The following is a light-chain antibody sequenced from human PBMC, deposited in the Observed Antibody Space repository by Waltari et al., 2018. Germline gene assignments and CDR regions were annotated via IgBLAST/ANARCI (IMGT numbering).Light chain of an antibody. CDR2: SGS. CDR3: MQALQSPLT. J-gene: IGKJ4*01. Sequence: DVVMTQSLLFQRVTPGEPASSSCRASQTLLNSNGYNYLDWFLQKPGQSPQLLIYSGSNRASGVPDRFSGSGSGTDFTLKISRVEAEDVGIYYCMQALQSPLTFGGGTKVEIK. V-gene: IGKV2-28*01. CDR1: QTLLNSNGYNY.